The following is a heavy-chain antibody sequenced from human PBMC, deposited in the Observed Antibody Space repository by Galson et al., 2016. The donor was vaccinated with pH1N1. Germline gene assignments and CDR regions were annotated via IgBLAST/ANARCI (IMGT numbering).Heavy chain of an antibody. V-gene: IGHV3-30*02. J-gene: IGHJ4*02. CDR2: MKYDGNYE. CDR1: GVTFSTFG. CDR3: AKDLFSTGTSGFFDH. D-gene: IGHD1/OR15-1a*01. Sequence: SLRLSCATSGVTFSTFGMHWVRQVPGKGLEWVAFMKYDGNYEDYKDSVKGRFTISRDNSKNTLYLQMNNLKIEDTAVYYCAKDLFSTGTSGFFDHWGQGTLVTVSS.